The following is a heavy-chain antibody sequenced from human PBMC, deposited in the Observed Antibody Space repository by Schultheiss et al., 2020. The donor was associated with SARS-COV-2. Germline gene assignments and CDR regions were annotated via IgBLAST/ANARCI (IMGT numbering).Heavy chain of an antibody. V-gene: IGHV3-30*04. CDR1: GFTFSSYA. Sequence: GGSLRLSCAASGFTFSSYAMHWVRQAPGKGLEWVAVISYDGSNKYYADSVKGRFTISRDNSKNTLYLQMNSLRAEDTAVYYCARDVLYGSRSYYHYWGQGKLVTVSS. J-gene: IGHJ4*02. CDR2: ISYDGSNK. D-gene: IGHD3-10*01. CDR3: ARDVLYGSRSYYHY.